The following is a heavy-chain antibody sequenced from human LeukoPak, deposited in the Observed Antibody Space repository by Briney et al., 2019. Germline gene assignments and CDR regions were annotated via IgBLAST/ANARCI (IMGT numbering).Heavy chain of an antibody. CDR3: AKASEGELLLSLIPIGMDV. V-gene: IGHV3-23*01. CDR2: ISGSGGST. CDR1: GFTFSSYA. D-gene: IGHD1-26*01. J-gene: IGHJ6*02. Sequence: GGSLRLSCAASGFTFSSYAMSWVRQAPGKGLEWVSAISGSGGSTYYADSVKGRFTISRDNSKNTLYLQMNSLRAEDTAVYYCAKASEGELLLSLIPIGMDVWGQGTTVTVSS.